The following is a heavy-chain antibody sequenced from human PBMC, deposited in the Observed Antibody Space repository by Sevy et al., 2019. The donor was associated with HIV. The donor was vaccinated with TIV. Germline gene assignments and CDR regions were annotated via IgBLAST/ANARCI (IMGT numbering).Heavy chain of an antibody. CDR3: ARLRYSVYDLGRFVY. Sequence: SETLSLTCTVSGGSISSSSYYWGWIRQPPGKGLEWIGSIYYSGSTYYNPSLKSRVTISVDTSKNQFSLKLSSVTAADTAVYYCARLRYSVYDLGRFVYWGQGTLVTVSS. V-gene: IGHV4-39*01. D-gene: IGHD3-22*01. CDR1: GGSISSSSYY. J-gene: IGHJ4*02. CDR2: IYYSGST.